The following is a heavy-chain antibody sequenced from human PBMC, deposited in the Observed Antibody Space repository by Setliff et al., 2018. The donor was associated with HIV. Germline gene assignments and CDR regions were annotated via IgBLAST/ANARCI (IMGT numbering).Heavy chain of an antibody. CDR2: ISAGSSLI. CDR3: ARDSGTVGADDY. V-gene: IGHV3-48*01. Sequence: GGSLRLSCAASGFTFSRYAMTWVRQAPGKGLEWVAYISAGSSLIYYVESVKGRFTISRDDAKNSLYLQMNTLRTEDTAVYYCARDSGTVGADDYWGQGTLVTVSS. CDR1: GFTFSRYA. D-gene: IGHD1-26*01. J-gene: IGHJ4*02.